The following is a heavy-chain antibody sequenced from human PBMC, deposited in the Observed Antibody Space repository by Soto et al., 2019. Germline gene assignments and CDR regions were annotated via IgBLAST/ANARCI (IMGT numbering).Heavy chain of an antibody. CDR2: IYYGGST. D-gene: IGHD2-21*01. V-gene: IGHV4-39*01. J-gene: IGHJ5*01. CDR1: GGSISSSSHY. CDR3: ARHKTSIVTSGFDP. Sequence: PSETLSLTCTDSGGSISSSSHYWGWIRQPPGKGLEWIGSIYYGGSTYYNPSLKSRVTISVDTSKKQFSLKLSSVTATDTAVHYCARHKTSIVTSGFDPWGQGTLVTAPQ.